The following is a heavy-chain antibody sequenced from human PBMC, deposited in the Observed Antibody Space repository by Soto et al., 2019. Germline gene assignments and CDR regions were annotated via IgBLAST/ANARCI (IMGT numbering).Heavy chain of an antibody. Sequence: PSETLSLTCTVSGVSISSYYWSCIRHPAGKGLEWIGRIYTSGSTNYNPSLKSRVTMSVDTSKNQFSLKLSSVAAADKAVYYCARGDLPGIAAAGTANYGMDVLVQGTTVTVSS. CDR2: IYTSGST. CDR1: GVSISSYY. D-gene: IGHD6-13*01. CDR3: ARGDLPGIAAAGTANYGMDV. V-gene: IGHV4-4*07. J-gene: IGHJ6*02.